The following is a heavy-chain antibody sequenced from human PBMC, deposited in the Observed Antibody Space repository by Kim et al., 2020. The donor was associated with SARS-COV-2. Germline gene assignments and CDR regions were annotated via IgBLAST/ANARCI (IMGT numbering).Heavy chain of an antibody. CDR2: IWYDGSNE. J-gene: IGHJ6*02. Sequence: GGSLRLSCAASGFTFSSHGMHWFRQAPGKGLEWVAVIWYDGSNEYYADSVKGRFTISRDNSKNTLYLQMNSLRAEDTAVYYCARGPTRGPHYGIDVWGQGTTVTVSS. V-gene: IGHV3-33*01. CDR1: GFTFSSHG. CDR3: ARGPTRGPHYGIDV. D-gene: IGHD1-26*01.